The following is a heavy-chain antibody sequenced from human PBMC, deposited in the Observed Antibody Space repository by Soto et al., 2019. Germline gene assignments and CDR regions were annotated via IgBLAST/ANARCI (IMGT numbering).Heavy chain of an antibody. CDR3: AKFGLEGDY. CDR1: GFTFSSYG. J-gene: IGHJ4*02. D-gene: IGHD3-10*01. Sequence: QVQLVESGGGVVQPGRSLRLSCAASGFTFSSYGMHWVRQAPGKGLVWVAVISYDGSNKYYADSVKGRFTISRDNSKNTLYLQMNSLRAEDTAVYYCAKFGLEGDYWGQGTLVTVSS. V-gene: IGHV3-30*18. CDR2: ISYDGSNK.